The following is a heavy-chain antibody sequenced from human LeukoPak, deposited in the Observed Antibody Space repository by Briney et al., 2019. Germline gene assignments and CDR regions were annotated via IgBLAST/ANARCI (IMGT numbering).Heavy chain of an antibody. CDR1: GGSISSSSYY. CDR2: IYYSGST. CDR3: ARLPGGYYDSSGYS. V-gene: IGHV4-39*01. J-gene: IGHJ5*02. Sequence: SETLSLTCTVSGGSISSSSYYWGWIRQPPGKGLEWIGSIYYSGSTYYNPSLKSRVTISVDTSKNQFSLKLTSVTAADTAVYYCARLPGGYYDSSGYSWGQGTLVTVSS. D-gene: IGHD3-22*01.